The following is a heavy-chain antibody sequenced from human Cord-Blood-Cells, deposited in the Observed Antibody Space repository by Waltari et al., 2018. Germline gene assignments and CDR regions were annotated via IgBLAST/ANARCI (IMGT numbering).Heavy chain of an antibody. CDR1: GGTFSIHA. Sequence: QVQLVPSGAEVQQPWSSVKVSCHASGGTFSIHAISWVRPAPGQGLEWLGGSIPILGTANYAQKVQGRVTITADKSTSTAYMELSSLRSEDTAVYYCARDFARGESWFDPWGQGTLVTVSS. CDR2: SIPILGTA. CDR3: ARDFARGESWFDP. V-gene: IGHV1-69*06. D-gene: IGHD3-10*01. J-gene: IGHJ5*02.